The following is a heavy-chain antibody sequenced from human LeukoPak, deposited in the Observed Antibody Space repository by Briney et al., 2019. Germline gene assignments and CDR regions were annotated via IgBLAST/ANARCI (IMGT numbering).Heavy chain of an antibody. CDR2: IKQDGSEK. D-gene: IGHD6-19*01. Sequence: GALRLSCAASGFSISSYWMSWVRQAPGKGLEWVANIKQDGSEKHYVDSMKGRFTISRDNAKNSLFLQMNSLRAEDTAVYYCAREHGLCSSDWYFYFDYWGQGTLVTVSS. CDR3: AREHGLCSSDWYFYFDY. V-gene: IGHV3-7*05. CDR1: GFSISSYW. J-gene: IGHJ4*02.